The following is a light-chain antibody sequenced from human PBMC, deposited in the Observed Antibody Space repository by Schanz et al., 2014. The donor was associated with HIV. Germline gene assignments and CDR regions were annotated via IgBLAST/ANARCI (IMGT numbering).Light chain of an antibody. CDR2: DTT. CDR3: LLNNSGARGI. Sequence: QAVVTQEPSLTVSLGGTVTLTCGSSTGAVTSAHYPYWFQQKAGQAPRTLIYDTTQKHSWTPARFSGSLLGGKAALTISGAQPEDEAGYYCLLNNSGARGIFGGGTKLTVL. CDR1: TGAVTSAHY. V-gene: IGLV7-46*01. J-gene: IGLJ2*01.